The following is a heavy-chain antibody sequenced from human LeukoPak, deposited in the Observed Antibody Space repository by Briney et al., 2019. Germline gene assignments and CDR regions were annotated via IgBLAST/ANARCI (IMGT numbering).Heavy chain of an antibody. D-gene: IGHD3-10*01. CDR3: ARAEFGEFQYFAY. CDR2: INTNTGNP. V-gene: IGHV7-4-1*02. Sequence: ASVKVSCKASGYTFTSYILNWVRQAPGQGLEWMGWINTNTGNPMYAQGFTGRFVFSLDTSVSTAYLQISSLKAEDTAMYYCARAEFGEFQYFAYWGQGTLVTVSS. CDR1: GYTFTSYI. J-gene: IGHJ4*02.